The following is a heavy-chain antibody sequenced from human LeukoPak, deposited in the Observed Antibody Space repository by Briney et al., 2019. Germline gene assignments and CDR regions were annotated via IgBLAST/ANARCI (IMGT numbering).Heavy chain of an antibody. J-gene: IGHJ4*02. CDR1: GYTFTRNG. D-gene: IGHD2-2*01. Sequence: ASVKVSCKASGYTFTRNGFSWVRQAPGQGLEWMGWMNPNSGNTGYAQKFQGRVTMTRNTSISTAYMELSSLRSEDTAVYYCVRGFWRYCSSTSCDFGYWGQGTLVTASS. CDR3: VRGFWRYCSSTSCDFGY. V-gene: IGHV1-8*01. CDR2: MNPNSGNT.